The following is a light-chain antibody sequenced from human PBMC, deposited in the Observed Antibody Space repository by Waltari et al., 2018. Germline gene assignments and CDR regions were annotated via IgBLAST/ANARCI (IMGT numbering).Light chain of an antibody. V-gene: IGKV3-20*01. CDR3: QHHVRLPAT. CDR2: GAS. Sequence: IVLTQSPGTLSLSPGGRATLSCKASQTICNYLAWYQQKPGQAPRILIYGASSRAAGIPDRFSGSGSGADFSLTISRLEPEDFAVYYCQHHVRLPATFGQGTKV. J-gene: IGKJ1*01. CDR1: QTICNY.